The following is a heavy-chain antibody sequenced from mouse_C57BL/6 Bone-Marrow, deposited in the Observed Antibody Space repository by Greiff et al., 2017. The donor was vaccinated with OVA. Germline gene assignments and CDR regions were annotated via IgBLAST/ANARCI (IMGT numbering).Heavy chain of an antibody. CDR1: GFTFTDYY. V-gene: IGHV7-3*01. CDR3: ARSRAMDF. Sequence: EVKLVESGGGLVQPGGSLSLSCAASGFTFTDYYLSWVRQPPGKALEWLGFIRSKPNGYTAEYSASVRARFTISRDNSQSILYLQMNALRAEDSATYYCARSRAMDFWGQGTSVTVSS. J-gene: IGHJ4*01. CDR2: IRSKPNGYTA. D-gene: IGHD3-1*01.